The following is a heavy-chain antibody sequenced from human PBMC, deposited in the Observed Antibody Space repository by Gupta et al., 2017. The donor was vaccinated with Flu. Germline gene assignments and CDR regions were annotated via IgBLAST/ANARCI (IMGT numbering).Heavy chain of an antibody. J-gene: IGHJ4*02. CDR2: INHSGST. V-gene: IGHV4-34*01. CDR3: ASPGGVYGVFDY. Sequence: GSFSGYYWSWIRQPPGKGLEWIGEINHSGSTNYNPSLKSRVTISVDTSKNQFSLKLSSVTAADTAVYYCASPGGVYGVFDYWGQGTLVTVSS. D-gene: IGHD3-10*01. CDR1: GSFSGYY.